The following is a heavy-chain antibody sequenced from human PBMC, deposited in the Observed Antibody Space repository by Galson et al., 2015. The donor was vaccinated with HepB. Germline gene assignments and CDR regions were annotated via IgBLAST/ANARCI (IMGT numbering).Heavy chain of an antibody. V-gene: IGHV3-72*01. CDR1: GFTFSDYY. CDR3: SRTPPGIDLDY. CDR2: VRHKARRYTT. D-gene: IGHD3-3*02. Sequence: SLRLSCAASGFTFSDYYMEWVRQAPGKGLEWVGRVRHKARRYTTDYVASVEGRFTISRDDSKNSLYLQMDSLKTEETAVNYCSRTPPGIDLDYWGQGTLVTVS. J-gene: IGHJ4*02.